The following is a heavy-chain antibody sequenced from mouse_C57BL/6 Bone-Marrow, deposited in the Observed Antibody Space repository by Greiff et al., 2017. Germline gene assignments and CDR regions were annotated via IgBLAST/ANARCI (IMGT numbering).Heavy chain of an antibody. V-gene: IGHV5-17*01. J-gene: IGHJ2*01. Sequence: EVKLMESGGGLVKPGGSLKLSCAASGFTFSNYGMHWVRQAPEKGLEWVAYISSGSSTIYYADTVKGRFTISRDNANNTLFLQMTSLRSEDTAMYCCASFVFDYGGQGTTLTVPS. CDR2: ISSGSSTI. CDR1: GFTFSNYG. CDR3: ASFVFDY.